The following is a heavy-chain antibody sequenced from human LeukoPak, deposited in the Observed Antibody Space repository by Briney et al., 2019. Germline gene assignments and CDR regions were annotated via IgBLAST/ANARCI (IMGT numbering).Heavy chain of an antibody. CDR3: VKAAGGTAFDF. J-gene: IGHJ3*01. V-gene: IGHV3-64D*09. Sequence: GGSLRLSCSASGLMFSSYVMNWVRQAPGKGLEYVSAITSNGGSTYYADSVKGRFTISRDNSKNTLYLQMTSLRAEDTALYYCVKAAGGTAFDFWGQGTMVTVSS. CDR1: GLMFSSYV. CDR2: ITSNGGST. D-gene: IGHD3-16*01.